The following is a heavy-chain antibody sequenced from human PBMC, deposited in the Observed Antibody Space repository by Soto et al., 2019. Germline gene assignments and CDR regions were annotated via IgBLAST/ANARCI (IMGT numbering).Heavy chain of an antibody. D-gene: IGHD6-13*01. CDR3: ARDVAAAGTWYFDL. J-gene: IGHJ2*01. CDR2: INAGNGNT. CDR1: GYTFTSYA. Sequence: QVQLVQSGAEVKKPGASVKVSCKASGYTFTSYAMHWVRQAPGQRLEWMGWINAGNGNTKYSQKFQGRVTITRDTSASTAYMELSSLRSEDTAVYYCARDVAAAGTWYFDLWGRGTLVTVSS. V-gene: IGHV1-3*01.